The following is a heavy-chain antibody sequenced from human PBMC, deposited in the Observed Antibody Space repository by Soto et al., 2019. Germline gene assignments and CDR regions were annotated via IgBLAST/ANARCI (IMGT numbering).Heavy chain of an antibody. V-gene: IGHV3-9*01. CDR2: ISWNSDTI. J-gene: IGHJ4*02. CDR1: GFTFDDYA. D-gene: IGHD3-10*01. Sequence: SLRLSCAASGFTFDDYAMHWVRQAPGKGLEWVTGISWNSDTIGYAGSVKGRFTISRDNAKNSLYLQMNSLRAEDTAFYYCARDVWSRASGPPDSWGQGTLVTVSS. CDR3: ARDVWSRASGPPDS.